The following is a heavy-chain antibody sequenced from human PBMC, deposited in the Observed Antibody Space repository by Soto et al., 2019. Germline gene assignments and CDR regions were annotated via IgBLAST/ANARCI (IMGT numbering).Heavy chain of an antibody. CDR1: GYTFTSYA. CDR2: INAGNGNT. V-gene: IGHV1-3*01. Sequence: QVQLVQSGAEVKKPGASVKVSCKASGYTFTSYAMHWVRQAPGQRLEWMGWINAGNGNTKYSQKFQGRVTITRDTSASKAYMELRSLRSEDTAVYYCARGPGGPDGPGDYWVQGTLITVSS. D-gene: IGHD2-15*01. J-gene: IGHJ4*02. CDR3: ARGPGGPDGPGDY.